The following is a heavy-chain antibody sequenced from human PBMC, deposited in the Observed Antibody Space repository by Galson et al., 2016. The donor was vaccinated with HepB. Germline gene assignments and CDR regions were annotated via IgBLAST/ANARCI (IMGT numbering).Heavy chain of an antibody. CDR2: ISGRSRHI. CDR3: ATSGVWESYRYGDLDN. D-gene: IGHD3-16*02. Sequence: SLRLSCAASGFTFRNYIMNWVRQAPGKGKEWVASISGRSRHIFHADSVKGRFTISRDNAKNLLFLQMNSLRVDDTAVYYCATSGVWESYRYGDLDNWGQGTLVTVSS. J-gene: IGHJ4*02. CDR1: GFTFRNYI. V-gene: IGHV3-21*06.